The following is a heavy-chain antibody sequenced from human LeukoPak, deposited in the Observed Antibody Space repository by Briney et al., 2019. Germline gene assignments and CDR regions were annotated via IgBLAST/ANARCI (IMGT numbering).Heavy chain of an antibody. D-gene: IGHD3-10*01. CDR3: ASDFYGSGSR. Sequence: MSSETLSLTCTVSGGSISSYYWSWIRQPPGKGLEWIGYIYYSGSTYYNPSLKSRVTISVDTSKNQFSLKLSSVTAADTAVYYCASDFYGSGSRWGQGTLVTVSS. J-gene: IGHJ4*02. V-gene: IGHV4-59*12. CDR1: GGSISSYY. CDR2: IYYSGST.